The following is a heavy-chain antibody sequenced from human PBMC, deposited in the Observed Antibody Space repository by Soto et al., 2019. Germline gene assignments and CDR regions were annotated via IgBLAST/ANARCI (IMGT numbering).Heavy chain of an antibody. V-gene: IGHV1-8*01. D-gene: IGHD3-3*01. Sequence: QAQLVQSGAEVRKPGASVKVSCKASGYTFTTYDINWVRQAPGQGLEWLGWMDPNSGSTGYAQNFQGRITMTRNISRNTAHMELSSLQSEDTAVYYCARERKFDFWRKGLDVWGQVTTVTVSS. CDR1: GYTFTTYD. CDR3: ARERKFDFWRKGLDV. J-gene: IGHJ6*02. CDR2: MDPNSGST.